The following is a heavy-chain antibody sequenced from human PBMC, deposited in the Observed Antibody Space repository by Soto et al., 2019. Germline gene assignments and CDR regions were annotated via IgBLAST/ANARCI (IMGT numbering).Heavy chain of an antibody. CDR1: GYTFHNFG. CDR3: ARLSNSGYHTHFYYGMDV. J-gene: IGHJ6*02. CDR2: ISTYNDDT. D-gene: IGHD5-12*01. V-gene: IGHV1-18*01. Sequence: QVQLEQSGVEVKKPGASVKVTCKASGYTFHNFGISWVRQAPGQGLEWMGWISTYNDDTNYSQTFQGRVTMATDTSTSTAAMELRSLRPDDTAVYYCARLSNSGYHTHFYYGMDVWGRGTTVTVSS.